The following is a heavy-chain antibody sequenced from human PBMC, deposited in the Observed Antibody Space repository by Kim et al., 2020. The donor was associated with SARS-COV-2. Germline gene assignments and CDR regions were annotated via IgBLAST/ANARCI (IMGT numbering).Heavy chain of an antibody. CDR3: ARARDSTLGIDV. V-gene: IGHV1-2*06. Sequence: ASVKVSCKASGYSFTGYHMSWVRQAPGQGLEWMGRIIAHIGATKYAQKFQGRVSITTDASTSTAYMELSRLRSEDTALYYCARARDSTLGIDV. CDR1: GYSFTGYH. CDR2: IIAHIGAT. J-gene: IGHJ6*01.